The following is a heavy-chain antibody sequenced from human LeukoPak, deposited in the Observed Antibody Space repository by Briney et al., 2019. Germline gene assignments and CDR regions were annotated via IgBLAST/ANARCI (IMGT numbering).Heavy chain of an antibody. J-gene: IGHJ3*02. CDR1: GFTFSSYE. D-gene: IGHD3-22*01. CDR3: ARNPQNYYDSADAFDI. Sequence: PGGSLRLSCAASGFTFSSYEMNWVRQAPGKGLEWVSYISSSGSTIYYADSVKGRFTISRDNAKNSLYLQMNSLRAEDTAVYYCARNPQNYYDSADAFDIWGQGTMVTVSS. CDR2: ISSSGSTI. V-gene: IGHV3-48*03.